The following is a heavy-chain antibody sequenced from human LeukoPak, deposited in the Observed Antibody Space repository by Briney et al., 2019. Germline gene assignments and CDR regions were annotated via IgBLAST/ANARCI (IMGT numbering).Heavy chain of an antibody. CDR3: ARGDSSGYPYYYYGMDV. D-gene: IGHD3-22*01. V-gene: IGHV1-2*02. J-gene: IGHJ6*02. Sequence: ASVKVSCKASGYTFTSYGISWVRQAPGQGLEWMGWINPNSGGTNYAQKFQGRVTMTRDTSISTAYMELSRLRSDDTAVYYCARGDSSGYPYYYYGMDVWGQGTTVTVSS. CDR2: INPNSGGT. CDR1: GYTFTSYG.